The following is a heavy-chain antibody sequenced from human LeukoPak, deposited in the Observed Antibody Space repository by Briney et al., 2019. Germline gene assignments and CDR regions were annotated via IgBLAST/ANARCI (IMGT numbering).Heavy chain of an antibody. V-gene: IGHV4-34*01. J-gene: IGHJ6*01. D-gene: IGHD2-21*02. CDR3: VRGSSFHGYFCGGGCGAGYYES. Sequence: SEPLSLTCGVCGESFRAYFWICTRRAPGKPLEYIGEINHRGSSHYNPPLKTRVPLSLHTSKNHFSLKLTSETAAATAVYFCVRGSSFHGYFCGGGCGAGYYESWGQGTPVPVSS. CDR2: INHRGSS. CDR1: GESFRAYF.